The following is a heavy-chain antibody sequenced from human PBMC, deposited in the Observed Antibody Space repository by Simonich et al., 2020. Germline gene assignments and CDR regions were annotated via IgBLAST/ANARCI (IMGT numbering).Heavy chain of an antibody. CDR3: ARGKGWKNAFDI. CDR2: MNHSGST. CDR1: GGSFSGYY. J-gene: IGHJ3*02. D-gene: IGHD1-1*01. V-gene: IGHV4-34*01. Sequence: QVQLQQWGAGLLKPSETLSLTCAVYGGSFSGYYWGGIRQPPGKGLEWIGEMNHSGSTNNNPSLKSRVTISVDTSKNQFSLKLSSVTAADTAVYYCARGKGWKNAFDIWGQGTMVTVSS.